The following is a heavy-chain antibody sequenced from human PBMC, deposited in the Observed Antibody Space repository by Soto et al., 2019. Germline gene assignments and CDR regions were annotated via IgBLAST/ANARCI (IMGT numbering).Heavy chain of an antibody. CDR3: AKDLGGSAKRWYGMDV. CDR1: GASISDSSDF. V-gene: IGHV4-39*02. D-gene: IGHD3-16*01. Sequence: SETLSLTCTVSGASISDSSDFWGWIRQPPGKGLECIGSIYYSGITHYNPSLKSRVTISVDTSKNQFSLKLSSVTAADTAIYYCAKDLGGSAKRWYGMDVWGQGTTVTVSS. J-gene: IGHJ6*02. CDR2: IYYSGIT.